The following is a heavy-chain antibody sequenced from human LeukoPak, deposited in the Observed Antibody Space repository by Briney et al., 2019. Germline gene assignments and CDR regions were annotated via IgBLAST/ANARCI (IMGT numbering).Heavy chain of an antibody. J-gene: IGHJ4*02. V-gene: IGHV1-18*01. CDR3: ARKIPSYCSSTSCYTYFDY. Sequence: ASVKVSCKASGYTFTSYGISWVRQAPGQGLEWMGWISAYNGNTNYAQKLQGRVTMTTDTSTSTAYMELRSLRSDDTAVYYCARKIPSYCSSTSCYTYFDYWGQGTLATVSS. D-gene: IGHD2-2*02. CDR2: ISAYNGNT. CDR1: GYTFTSYG.